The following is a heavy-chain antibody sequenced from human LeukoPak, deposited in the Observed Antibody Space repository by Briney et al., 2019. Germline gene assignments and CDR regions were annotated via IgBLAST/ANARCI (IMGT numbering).Heavy chain of an antibody. D-gene: IGHD3-16*01. CDR3: ANGMIPEYFQH. CDR2: ISGSGGST. J-gene: IGHJ1*01. CDR1: GFTFSNYA. Sequence: PGGSLRLSCAVSGFTFSNYAMTWVRQAPGKGLEWVSVISGSGGSTYYADSVKGRFTISRDNSKNTLYLQMNSLRAEDTAVYYCANGMIPEYFQHWGQGTLVTVSS. V-gene: IGHV3-23*01.